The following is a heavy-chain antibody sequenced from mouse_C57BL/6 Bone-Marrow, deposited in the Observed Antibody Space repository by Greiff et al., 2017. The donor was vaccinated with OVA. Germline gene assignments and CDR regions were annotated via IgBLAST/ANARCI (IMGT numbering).Heavy chain of an antibody. CDR3: AIDSSGYSDY. J-gene: IGHJ2*01. Sequence: VQLKESGPGLVKPSQSLSLTCSVTGYSITSGYYWNWIRQFPGNKLEWMGYISYDGSNNYNPSLKNRISITRDTSKNQFFLKLNSVTTEDTATYYCAIDSSGYSDYWGQGTTLTVSS. CDR2: ISYDGSN. D-gene: IGHD3-2*02. CDR1: GYSITSGYY. V-gene: IGHV3-6*01.